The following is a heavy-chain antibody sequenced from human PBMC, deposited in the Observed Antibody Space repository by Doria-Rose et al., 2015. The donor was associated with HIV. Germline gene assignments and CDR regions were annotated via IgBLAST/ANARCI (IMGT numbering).Heavy chain of an antibody. J-gene: IGHJ4*02. CDR3: ARVLSGTYDY. CDR2: IFYTGST. Sequence: GPGLVKPSATLSLTCSVSGGSISHYYWSWIRQPPGKGLAYIGDIFYTGSTNYRPSLKSRVSISLDTSTNKFSLRLSSVTAADTAVYYCARVLSGTYDYWGQGTLVTVSS. D-gene: IGHD1-26*01. CDR1: GGSISHYY. V-gene: IGHV4-59*01.